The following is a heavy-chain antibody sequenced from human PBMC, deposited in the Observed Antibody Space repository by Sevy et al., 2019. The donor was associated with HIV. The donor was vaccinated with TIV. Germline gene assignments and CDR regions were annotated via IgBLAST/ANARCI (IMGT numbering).Heavy chain of an antibody. V-gene: IGHV3-30*18. CDR1: GFTFSSYG. Sequence: GGSLRLSCAASGFTFSSYGMHWVRQAPGKGLEWVAVISYDGSNKYYADSVKGRLTISRDNSKNTLYLQMNSLRAEDTAVYYCAKSASPYYYDSSGYYFDYWGQGTLVTVSS. CDR3: AKSASPYYYDSSGYYFDY. J-gene: IGHJ4*02. CDR2: ISYDGSNK. D-gene: IGHD3-22*01.